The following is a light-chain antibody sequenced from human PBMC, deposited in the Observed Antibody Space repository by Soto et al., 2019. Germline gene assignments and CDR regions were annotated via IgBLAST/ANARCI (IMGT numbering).Light chain of an antibody. CDR1: QYINPR. V-gene: IGKV3-11*01. Sequence: EIELTQSPATLSSFPGDRVTLSCIASQYINPRLAWYQHRPGQAPRLLIYQTSIRAAGIPARFSASESGTDFTLAISDVQPEDFALYYCHQRQSWPRTFGQGTKVDIK. J-gene: IGKJ1*01. CDR2: QTS. CDR3: HQRQSWPRT.